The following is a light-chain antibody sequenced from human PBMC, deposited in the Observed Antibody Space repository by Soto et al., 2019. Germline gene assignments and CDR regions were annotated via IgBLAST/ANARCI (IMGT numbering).Light chain of an antibody. CDR1: QSGGSA. V-gene: IGKV3-15*01. Sequence: EIVMTQSPATLSVSPGETATLSCRASQSGGSAVAGYQHKPGQAPRLLIVAASIRATGVPGRFSGGGSGTEFTLTISRLQSEDFAVYYCQQYKDWPPLTFGGGTTVEIK. CDR3: QQYKDWPPLT. J-gene: IGKJ4*01. CDR2: AAS.